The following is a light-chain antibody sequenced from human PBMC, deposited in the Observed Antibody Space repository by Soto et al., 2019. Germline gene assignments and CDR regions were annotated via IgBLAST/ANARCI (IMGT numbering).Light chain of an antibody. Sequence: EIVMTQSPATLSVSPGETATLSCRASQTLRNNLAWYQQKPGQAPRLLIYAASTRATGIPARFSGSGSGTDFTLTISNLQSEDFAVYFCHQYNNSPPDTFGQGTKLEIK. CDR3: HQYNNSPPDT. CDR1: QTLRNN. CDR2: AAS. V-gene: IGKV3-15*01. J-gene: IGKJ2*01.